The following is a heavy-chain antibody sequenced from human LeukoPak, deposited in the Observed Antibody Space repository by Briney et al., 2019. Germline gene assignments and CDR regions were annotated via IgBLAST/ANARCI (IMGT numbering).Heavy chain of an antibody. V-gene: IGHV4-39*01. Sequence: PSETLSLTCTVSGGSISSASSYWGWIRQPPGKGLEWIGTVYYTGRTYNNPSLKSRVTISVDTSNNQFSLKVASVTAADTAVYFCASTHAGRYYTTFDSWGQGTLVAVSS. CDR3: ASTHAGRYYTTFDS. CDR2: VYYTGRT. D-gene: IGHD1-26*01. J-gene: IGHJ4*02. CDR1: GGSISSASSY.